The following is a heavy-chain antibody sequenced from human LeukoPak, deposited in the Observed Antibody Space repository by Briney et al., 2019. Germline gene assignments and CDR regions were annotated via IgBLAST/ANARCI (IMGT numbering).Heavy chain of an antibody. V-gene: IGHV3-23*01. CDR1: GFTFSSYA. D-gene: IGHD3-22*01. CDR3: AKGSYYDSSGSFYFDY. J-gene: IGHJ4*02. Sequence: GGSLRLSCAASGFTFSSYAMSWVRQAPGKGLEWVSGISGSGDNTYYADSVKGRFTIPRDNSKNTLYVQVNSLGTEDTAVYYCAKGSYYDSSGSFYFDYWGQGTLVTVSS. CDR2: ISGSGDNT.